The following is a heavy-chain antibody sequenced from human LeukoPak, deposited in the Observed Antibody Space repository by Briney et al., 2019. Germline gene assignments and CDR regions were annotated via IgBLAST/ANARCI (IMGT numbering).Heavy chain of an antibody. V-gene: IGHV1-69*13. CDR2: IIPIFGTA. CDR3: AREVDYDILTGQNWFDP. J-gene: IGHJ5*02. CDR1: GGTFSSYA. Sequence: SVKVSCKASGGTFSSYAISWVRQAPGQGLEWMGGIIPIFGTANNAQQFQGRATITADESTSTAYMELSSLRSEDTAVYYCAREVDYDILTGQNWFDPWGQGTLVTVSS. D-gene: IGHD3-9*01.